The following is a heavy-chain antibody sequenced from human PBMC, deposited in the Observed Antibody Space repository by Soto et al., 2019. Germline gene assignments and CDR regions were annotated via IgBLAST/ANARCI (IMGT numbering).Heavy chain of an antibody. CDR3: ARDVLRYFAWLLHPNWFDP. CDR1: GYTFTSSG. CDR2: ISAYNGNT. Sequence: ASVKVSCKASGYTFTSSGISWVRQAPGQGLEWMGWISAYNGNTNYAQKLQGRVTMTTDTSTSTAYMELRSLRSDDTAVYYCARDVLRYFAWLLHPNWFDPWRQGTLGTVSS. D-gene: IGHD3-9*01. J-gene: IGHJ5*02. V-gene: IGHV1-18*01.